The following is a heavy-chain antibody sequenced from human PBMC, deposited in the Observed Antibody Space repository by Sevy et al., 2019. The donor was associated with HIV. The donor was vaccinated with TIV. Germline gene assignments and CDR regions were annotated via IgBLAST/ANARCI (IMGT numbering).Heavy chain of an antibody. D-gene: IGHD1-26*01. Sequence: ASVKVSCKASGYTFTGYYMHWVRQAPGQGLEWMGWINPNSGGTNYAQKFQGRVTMTRDMSISTAYMELSRLRSDDTAVYYCARFDVGAGAYYFDYWGQGTLVTVSS. CDR3: ARFDVGAGAYYFDY. CDR1: GYTFTGYY. CDR2: INPNSGGT. V-gene: IGHV1-2*02. J-gene: IGHJ4*02.